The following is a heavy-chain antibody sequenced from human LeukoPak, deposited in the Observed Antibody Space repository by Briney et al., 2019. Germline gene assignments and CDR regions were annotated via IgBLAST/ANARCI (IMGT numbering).Heavy chain of an antibody. J-gene: IGHJ4*02. Sequence: SETLSLTCTVSGGSISSYDWIWIRQPPGKGLEWIGYIYYSGITNYNPSLKSRVTISLDTSKNQFSLKLSSVTAADTAVYYCARGIYSGYDRSFDYWGQGTLVTVSS. D-gene: IGHD5-12*01. CDR2: IYYSGIT. CDR3: ARGIYSGYDRSFDY. V-gene: IGHV4-59*01. CDR1: GGSISSYD.